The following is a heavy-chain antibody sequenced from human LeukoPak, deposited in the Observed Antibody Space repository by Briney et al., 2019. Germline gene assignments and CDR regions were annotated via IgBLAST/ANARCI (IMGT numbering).Heavy chain of an antibody. CDR2: INHSGST. Sequence: SETLSLTCTVSGGSISSYYWSWIRQPPGKGLEWIGEINHSGSTNYNPSLKSRVTISVDTSKNQFSLKLSSVTAADTAVYYCARTLQLCSGGSCYGLRAFDIWGQGTMVTVSS. CDR1: GGSISSYY. V-gene: IGHV4-34*01. CDR3: ARTLQLCSGGSCYGLRAFDI. J-gene: IGHJ3*02. D-gene: IGHD2-15*01.